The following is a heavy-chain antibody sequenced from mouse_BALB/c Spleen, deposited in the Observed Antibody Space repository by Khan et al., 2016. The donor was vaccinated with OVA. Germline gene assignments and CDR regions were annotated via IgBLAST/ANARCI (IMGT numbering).Heavy chain of an antibody. CDR2: VSTGGGYT. D-gene: IGHD1-1*01. Sequence: EVNLVESGGDLVKPGGSLKLSCAASGFTFSTYGMSWVRQTPDKRLEWVATVSTGGGYTYYPDSVKGRFTISRDNAKNTLYLQMSGLKSEDTAIFYCTRLAYYYDSEGFAYWGQGTLVTVSA. J-gene: IGHJ3*01. CDR1: GFTFSTYG. V-gene: IGHV5-6*01. CDR3: TRLAYYYDSEGFAY.